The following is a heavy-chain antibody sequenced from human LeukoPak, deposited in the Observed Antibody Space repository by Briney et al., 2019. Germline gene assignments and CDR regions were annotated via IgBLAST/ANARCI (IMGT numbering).Heavy chain of an antibody. D-gene: IGHD4-17*01. CDR3: ARTTVTVEQAFDI. Sequence: SETLSLTCTVSGGSISSYSWSWIRQPPGKGLEWIGYIYYSGSINYNPSLKSRVTISVDTSKNQFSLKLTSVTAADTALYYCARTTVTVEQAFDIWGQGTMVTVSS. CDR2: IYYSGSI. V-gene: IGHV4-59*08. J-gene: IGHJ3*02. CDR1: GGSISSYS.